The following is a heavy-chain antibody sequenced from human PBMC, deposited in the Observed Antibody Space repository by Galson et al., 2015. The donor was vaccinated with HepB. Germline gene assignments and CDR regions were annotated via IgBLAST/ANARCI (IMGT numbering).Heavy chain of an antibody. CDR1: GGTFSSYA. J-gene: IGHJ4*02. CDR2: IIPIFGTA. D-gene: IGHD1-7*01. V-gene: IGHV1-69*13. Sequence: SVKVSCKASGGTFSSYAISWVRQAPGQGLEWMGGIIPIFGTANYAQKFQGRVTITADESTSTAYMELSSLRSEDTAVYYCAIQLELRIHFDYWGQGTLVTVSS. CDR3: AIQLELRIHFDY.